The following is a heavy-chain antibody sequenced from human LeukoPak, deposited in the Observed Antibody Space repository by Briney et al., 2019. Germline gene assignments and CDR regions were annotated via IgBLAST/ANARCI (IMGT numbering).Heavy chain of an antibody. J-gene: IGHJ4*02. CDR2: IYYSGST. CDR1: GGSISNYY. CDR3: ARVLRYSSAFYFDY. D-gene: IGHD6-19*01. Sequence: SETLSLTCTVSGGSISNYYRSWIRQPPGKGLEWIGYIYYSGSTNYNPSLKSRVTISVDTSKNQFSLRLISVTAADTAVYYCARVLRYSSAFYFDYWGQGTLVTVSS. V-gene: IGHV4-59*01.